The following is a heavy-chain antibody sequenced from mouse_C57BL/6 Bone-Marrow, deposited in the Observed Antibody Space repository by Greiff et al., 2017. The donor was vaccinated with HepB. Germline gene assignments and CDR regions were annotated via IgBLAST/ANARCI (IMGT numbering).Heavy chain of an antibody. J-gene: IGHJ1*03. CDR2: IYPGDGDT. CDR1: GYAFSSSW. D-gene: IGHD1-1*01. CDR3: ARVGVLRERYFDV. Sequence: VKLMESGPELVKPGASVKISCKASGYAFSSSWMNWVKQRPGKGLEWIGRIYPGDGDTNYNGKFKGKATLTADKSSSTAYMQLSSLTSEDSAVYFCARVGVLRERYFDVWGTGTTVTVSS. V-gene: IGHV1-82*01.